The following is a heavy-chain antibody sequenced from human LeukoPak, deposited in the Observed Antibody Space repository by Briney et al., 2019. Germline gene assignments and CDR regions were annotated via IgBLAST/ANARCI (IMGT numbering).Heavy chain of an antibody. CDR1: GGSISSSSYY. D-gene: IGHD1/OR15-1a*01. J-gene: IGHJ4*02. V-gene: IGHV4-39*02. CDR2: IYYSGST. CDR3: ARDIIPAASSITGTSFDY. Sequence: SETLSLTCTVSGGSISSSSYYWGWIRQPPGKGLEWIGSIYYSGSTYYNPSLKSRVTISVDTSKNQFSLKLSSLTAADTAVYYCARDIIPAASSITGTSFDYWGQGTLVTVSS.